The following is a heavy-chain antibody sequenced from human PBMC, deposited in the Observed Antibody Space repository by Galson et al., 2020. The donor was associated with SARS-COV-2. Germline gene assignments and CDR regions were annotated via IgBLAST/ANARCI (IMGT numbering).Heavy chain of an antibody. D-gene: IGHD6-19*01. CDR1: GYSFTSYW. CDR3: ARRDDSSGWTAGAFDM. CDR2: IYPGDSDT. Sequence: GESLKISCKGSGYSFTSYWIGWARQMPGKGLEWMGIIYPGDSDTRYSPSFQGQVTISADKSISTAYLQWSSLKASDTAMYYCARRDDSSGWTAGAFDMWGQGTMVTVSS. V-gene: IGHV5-51*01. J-gene: IGHJ3*02.